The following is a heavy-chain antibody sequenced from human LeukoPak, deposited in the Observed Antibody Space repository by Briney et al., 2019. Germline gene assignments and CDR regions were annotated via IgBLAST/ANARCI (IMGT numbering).Heavy chain of an antibody. CDR3: GTSEDYDILTGYYGLDY. J-gene: IGHJ4*02. Sequence: GRSLRLSCAASGFTFDDYAMHWVRQAPGKGLEWVSGISWNSGSIGYADSVKGRFTISRDNAKNSLYLQMNSLRAEDTALYYCGTSEDYDILTGYYGLDYWGQGTLVTVSS. V-gene: IGHV3-9*01. D-gene: IGHD3-9*01. CDR1: GFTFDDYA. CDR2: ISWNSGSI.